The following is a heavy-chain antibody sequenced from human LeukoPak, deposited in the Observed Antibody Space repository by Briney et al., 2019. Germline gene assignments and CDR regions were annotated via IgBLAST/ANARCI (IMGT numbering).Heavy chain of an antibody. V-gene: IGHV1-2*02. CDR1: GYTFTYYY. CDR2: INPNSGGT. J-gene: IGHJ4*02. CDR3: AIGSQGGGSSGYYSFDY. D-gene: IGHD3-22*01. Sequence: ASVKVSCKASGYTFTYYYIHWVRQAPGQGLEWMGWINPNSGGTNYAQKFQGRVTMTRDTSISTAYMELSRLRSDDTAVYYCAIGSQGGGSSGYYSFDYWGQGTLVTVSS.